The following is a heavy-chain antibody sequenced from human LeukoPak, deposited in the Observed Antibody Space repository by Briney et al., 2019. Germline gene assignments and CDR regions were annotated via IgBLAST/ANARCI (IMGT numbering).Heavy chain of an antibody. Sequence: SETLSLTCTVSGGSISTYYWSWIRQPPGKGLEWIGYIYYSGSTNYNPSLKSRVTISVDTSKNQFSLKLSSVTAADTAVYYCAAAAAGTEYWGQGTLVTVSS. CDR3: AAAAAGTEY. D-gene: IGHD6-13*01. CDR1: GGSISTYY. CDR2: IYYSGST. V-gene: IGHV4-59*08. J-gene: IGHJ4*02.